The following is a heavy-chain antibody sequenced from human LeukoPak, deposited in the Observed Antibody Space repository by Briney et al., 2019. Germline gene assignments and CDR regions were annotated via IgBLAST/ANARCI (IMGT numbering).Heavy chain of an antibody. CDR1: GGSISSYY. Sequence: SETLSLTCTVSGGSISSYYWSWIRQPPGKGLEWNGYIYYSGSTNYNPSLKTRVTISVDTSKNQFSLKLSSVTAADTAVYYCARGEIAVAGYFDYWGQGTLVTVSS. V-gene: IGHV4-59*01. CDR3: ARGEIAVAGYFDY. J-gene: IGHJ4*02. CDR2: IYYSGST. D-gene: IGHD6-19*01.